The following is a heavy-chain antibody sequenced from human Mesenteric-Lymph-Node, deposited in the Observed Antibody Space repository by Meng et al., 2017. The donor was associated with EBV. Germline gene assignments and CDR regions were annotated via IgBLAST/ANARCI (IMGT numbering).Heavy chain of an antibody. CDR1: GGSVSSSSSY. CDR3: ARTYYYDSSGYAPFDY. D-gene: IGHD3-22*01. CDR2: IYYSGSI. J-gene: IGHJ4*02. V-gene: IGHV4-39*07. Sequence: EPGPGRVKPSEPLSLPCIVSGGSVSSSSSYWGWIRQPPGKGLEWIGSIYYSGSIYYNPSLKSRVTISVDTSKNQFSLKLSSVTAADTAVYYCARTYYYDSSGYAPFDYWGQGTLVTVSS.